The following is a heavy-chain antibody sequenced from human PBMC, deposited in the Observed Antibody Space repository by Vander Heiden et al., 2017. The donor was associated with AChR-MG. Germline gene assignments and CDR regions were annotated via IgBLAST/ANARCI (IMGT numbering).Heavy chain of an antibody. CDR1: GYTFTSYY. J-gene: IGHJ4*02. CDR2: INPSGGST. Sequence: QVQLVQSGAEVKKPGASVKVSCKASGYTFTSYYMHWVRQAPGQGLEWMGIINPSGGSTSYAQKFQGRVTMTRDTSTSTVYMELSSLRSEDTAVYYCARDGYSYGRPYYFDYWGQGTLVTVSS. V-gene: IGHV1-46*03. CDR3: ARDGYSYGRPYYFDY. D-gene: IGHD5-18*01.